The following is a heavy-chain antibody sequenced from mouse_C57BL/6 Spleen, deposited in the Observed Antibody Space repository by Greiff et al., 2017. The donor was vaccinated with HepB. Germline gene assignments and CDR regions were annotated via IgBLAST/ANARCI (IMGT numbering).Heavy chain of an antibody. CDR3: ARSDDLYAMDY. CDR1: GYAFTNYL. D-gene: IGHD2-12*01. J-gene: IGHJ4*01. V-gene: IGHV1-54*01. Sequence: VQLQQSRAELVRPGTSVKVSCKASGYAFTNYLIEWVKQRPGQGLEWIGVINPGSGGTNYNEKFKGKATLTADKSSSTAYMQLSSLTSEDSAVYFCARSDDLYAMDYWGQGTSVTVSS. CDR2: INPGSGGT.